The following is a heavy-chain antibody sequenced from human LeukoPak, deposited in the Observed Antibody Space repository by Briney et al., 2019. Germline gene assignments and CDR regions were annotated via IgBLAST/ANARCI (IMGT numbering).Heavy chain of an antibody. Sequence: SETLSLTCTVSGGSISSYYWSWIRQPAGKGLEWIGSIYYTGTTFDNPSLKSRVTLSVDTSKNQFSLRLTSVTAADTAFYYCAREEYSSDWYGHDSWGQGTQVTVSS. CDR1: GGSISSYY. CDR3: AREEYSSDWYGHDS. V-gene: IGHV4-4*07. J-gene: IGHJ4*02. CDR2: IYYTGTT. D-gene: IGHD6-13*01.